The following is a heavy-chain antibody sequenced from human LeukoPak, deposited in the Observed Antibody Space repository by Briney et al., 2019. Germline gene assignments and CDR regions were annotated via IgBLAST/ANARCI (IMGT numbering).Heavy chain of an antibody. Sequence: GGSLRLSCTASGFTFGDYAMSWVRQAPGKGLEWVSYISSSGSTIYYADSVKGRFTISRDNAKNSLYLQMNSLRAEDTAVYYCARESYYDILTGYPRGAFDIWGQGTMVTVSS. D-gene: IGHD3-9*01. CDR3: ARESYYDILTGYPRGAFDI. V-gene: IGHV3-48*03. CDR1: GFTFGDYA. CDR2: ISSSGSTI. J-gene: IGHJ3*02.